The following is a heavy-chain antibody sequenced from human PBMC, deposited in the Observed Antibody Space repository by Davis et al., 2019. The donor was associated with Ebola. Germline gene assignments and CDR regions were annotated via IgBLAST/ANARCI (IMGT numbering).Heavy chain of an antibody. CDR1: GFTFKEYD. CDR2: ISSSGSTI. Sequence: PGGSLRLSCFASGFTFKEYDMSWVRQAAGKGLEWVSYISSSGSTIYYADSVKGRFTISRDNAKNSLYLQMNSLRAEDTAVYYCARDRGYSSGWYRAYWGQGTLVTVSS. CDR3: ARDRGYSSGWYRAY. V-gene: IGHV3-11*01. D-gene: IGHD6-19*01. J-gene: IGHJ4*02.